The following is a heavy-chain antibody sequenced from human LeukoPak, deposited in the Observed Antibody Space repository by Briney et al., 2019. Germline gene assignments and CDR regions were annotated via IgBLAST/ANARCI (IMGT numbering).Heavy chain of an antibody. CDR2: IIPILGIA. CDR1: GGTFSSYA. D-gene: IGHD4-23*01. Sequence: SVKVSCKASGGTFSSYAISWVRQAPGQGLEWMGRIIPILGIANYARKFQGRVTITADKSTSTAYMELSSLRSEDTAVYYCARYSDGGSSDYFDYWGQGTLVTVSS. CDR3: ARYSDGGSSDYFDY. V-gene: IGHV1-69*04. J-gene: IGHJ4*02.